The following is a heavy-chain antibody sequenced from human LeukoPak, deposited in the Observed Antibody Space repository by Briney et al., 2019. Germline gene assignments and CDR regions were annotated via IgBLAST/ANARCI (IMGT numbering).Heavy chain of an antibody. CDR2: INHSGST. Sequence: PSETLSLTCAVYGGSFSGYYWSWIRQPPGKGLEWIGEINHSGSTNYNPSLKSRVTISVDTSKNQFSLKLSSVTAAATAVYYCARDRRYYGSGSYRSYYYYGMDVWGQGTTVTVSS. CDR3: ARDRRYYGSGSYRSYYYYGMDV. J-gene: IGHJ6*02. V-gene: IGHV4-34*01. D-gene: IGHD3-10*01. CDR1: GGSFSGYY.